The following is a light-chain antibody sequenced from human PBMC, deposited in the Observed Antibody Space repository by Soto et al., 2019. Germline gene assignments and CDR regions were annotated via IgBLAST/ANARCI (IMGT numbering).Light chain of an antibody. V-gene: IGKV3-20*01. CDR3: QQYGSSPPIT. CDR2: GAS. Sequence: EIVLTQSPGTLSLSPVDIATLSCRAIQSVSSSYLAWYQQKPGQAPRLLIYGASSRATGIPDRFSGSGSGTDFTLTISRLEPEDFAVYYCQQYGSSPPITFGQGTRLEIK. J-gene: IGKJ5*01. CDR1: QSVSSSY.